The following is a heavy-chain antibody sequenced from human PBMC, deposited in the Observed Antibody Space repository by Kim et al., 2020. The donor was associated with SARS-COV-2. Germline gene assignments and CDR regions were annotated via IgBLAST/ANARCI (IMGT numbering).Heavy chain of an antibody. CDR3: AKDHKWLRFSDYYGMDV. CDR2: ISWNSGSI. CDR1: GFTFGDYA. V-gene: IGHV3-9*01. J-gene: IGHJ6*02. Sequence: GGSLRLSCAASGFTFGDYAMHWVRQAPGKGLEWVSGISWNSGSIGYADSVKGRFTISRDNAKNSLYLQMNSLRAEDTALYYCAKDHKWLRFSDYYGMDVWGQGTTVTVSS. D-gene: IGHD5-12*01.